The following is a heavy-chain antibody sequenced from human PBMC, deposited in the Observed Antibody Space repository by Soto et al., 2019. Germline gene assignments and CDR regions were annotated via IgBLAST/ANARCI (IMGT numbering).Heavy chain of an antibody. V-gene: IGHV3-74*01. CDR1: GFTFSSYW. D-gene: IGHD1-7*01. CDR2: INSDGSST. J-gene: IGHJ4*02. Sequence: GGSLRLSCAASGFTFSSYWMHWVRQAPGKGLVWVSRINSDGSSTSYADSVKGRFTISRDNAKNALYLQMDSLRPEDTAQYYCAGWNYDYWGQGTQVTVPS. CDR3: AGWNYDY.